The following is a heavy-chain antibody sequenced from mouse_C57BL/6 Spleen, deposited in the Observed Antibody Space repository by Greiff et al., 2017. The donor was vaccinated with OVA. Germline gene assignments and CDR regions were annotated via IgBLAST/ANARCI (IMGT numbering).Heavy chain of an antibody. Sequence: VMLVESGPGLVAPSQSLSLTCTVSGFSLTSYGVHWVRQPPGQGLEWLVMRRSGGSKNKNSASKYRLSIGKDNSKRQVFLKMSSLHADDTAMYYCDRHGGGPRAMDYWGQGTSVTVSA. CDR1: GFSLTSYG. J-gene: IGHJ4*01. V-gene: IGHV2-6-1*01. D-gene: IGHD3-1*01. CDR3: DRHGGGPRAMDY. CDR2: RRSGGSK.